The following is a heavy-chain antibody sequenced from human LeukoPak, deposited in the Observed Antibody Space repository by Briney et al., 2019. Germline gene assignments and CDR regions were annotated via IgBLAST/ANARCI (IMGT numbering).Heavy chain of an antibody. CDR3: ARLVVVSGAYFDY. D-gene: IGHD3-22*01. CDR1: AYTLTDYY. Sequence: ASVKVSCKTSAYTLTDYYMHWVRQAPGQGLEWMGWINPNSGGTNYAQKFQGRVTMTRDTSISTAYMELSRLRSDDTAVYYCARLVVVSGAYFDYWGQGTLVTVSS. V-gene: IGHV1-2*02. CDR2: INPNSGGT. J-gene: IGHJ4*02.